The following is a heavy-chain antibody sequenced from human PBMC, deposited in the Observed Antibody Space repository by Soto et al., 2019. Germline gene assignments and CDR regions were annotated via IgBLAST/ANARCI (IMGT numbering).Heavy chain of an antibody. CDR3: AKWYGYCSGGSCYISQWPHQTNYGMDV. V-gene: IGHV3-23*01. Sequence: PGGSLRLSCAASGFTFSSYAMSWVRQAPGKGLEWVSAISGSGGSTYYADSVKGRFTISRDNSKNTLYLQMNSLRAEDKAVYYCAKWYGYCSGGSCYISQWPHQTNYGMDVWGQGTTVTVSS. CDR2: ISGSGGST. J-gene: IGHJ6*02. D-gene: IGHD2-15*01. CDR1: GFTFSSYA.